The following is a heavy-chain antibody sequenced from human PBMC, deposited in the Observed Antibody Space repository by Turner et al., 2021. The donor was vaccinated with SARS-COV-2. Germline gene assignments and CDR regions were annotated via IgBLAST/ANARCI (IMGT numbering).Heavy chain of an antibody. Sequence: QLQLQASGPGLVKPSETLSLTCTVPGCSVSSSSYYWGWIRQPRGKGLEWIGGIYSSGSTYYNPSLKSRVTISVDTSKNHFSLKLSSVTAADTALYYCARHWEVAAAAYLARFDPWGQGTLVTVSS. J-gene: IGHJ5*02. CDR2: IYSSGST. CDR1: GCSVSSSSYY. D-gene: IGHD6-13*01. CDR3: ARHWEVAAAAYLARFDP. V-gene: IGHV4-39*01.